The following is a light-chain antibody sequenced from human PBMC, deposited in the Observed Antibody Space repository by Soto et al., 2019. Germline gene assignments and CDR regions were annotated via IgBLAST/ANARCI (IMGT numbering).Light chain of an antibody. V-gene: IGLV1-44*01. J-gene: IGLJ3*02. CDR1: SSNIGGNN. CDR3: AAWDDSLNGWV. CDR2: SNN. Sequence: QAVVTQPPSASGTPGQRVTISCSGSSSNIGGNNVNWYQQFPGTAPKLLIYSNNQRPSGVPDRFSGSKSGTSASLAISGLQSEDEADYHCAAWDDSLNGWVFGGGTKLTVL.